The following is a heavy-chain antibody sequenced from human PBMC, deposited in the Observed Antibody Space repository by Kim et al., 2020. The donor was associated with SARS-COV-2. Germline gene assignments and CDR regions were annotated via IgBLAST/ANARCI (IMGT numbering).Heavy chain of an antibody. Sequence: GGSLRLSCAASGFIFSDHYMDWVRQAPGKGLEWVGRIKNKANSYTTDYAASVKGRFTVSRDDSKNSLYLQMNSLKTEDTAVYYCADTGRYGYWGQGTLVTVSS. J-gene: IGHJ4*02. D-gene: IGHD5-18*01. CDR2: IKNKANSYTT. CDR1: GFIFSDHY. V-gene: IGHV3-72*01. CDR3: ADTGRYGY.